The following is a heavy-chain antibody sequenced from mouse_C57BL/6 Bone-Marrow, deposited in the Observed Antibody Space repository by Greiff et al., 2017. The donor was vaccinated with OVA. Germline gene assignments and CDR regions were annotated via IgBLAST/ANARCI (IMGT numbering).Heavy chain of an antibody. CDR1: GYTFTDYN. CDR3: ARSGSNRFAY. CDR2: INPNNGGT. V-gene: IGHV1-18*01. J-gene: IGHJ3*01. Sequence: VQLKESGPELVKPGASVKIPCKASGYTFTDYNMDWVKQSHGKSLEWIGDINPNNGGTIYNQKFKGKATLTVDKSSSTAYMELSSLTSEDTAVYYCARSGSNRFAYWGQGTLVTVSA. D-gene: IGHD1-1*01.